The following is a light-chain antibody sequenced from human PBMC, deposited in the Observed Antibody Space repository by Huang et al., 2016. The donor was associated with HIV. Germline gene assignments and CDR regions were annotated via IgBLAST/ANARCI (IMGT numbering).Light chain of an antibody. Sequence: DIQMTQSPSTLSASVGDRVTITCRASQSIGTWLAWYQQKPGKAPNLLIYKASSLESGVPSRFSGSGSGTECTLTISSLQPDDFATYYCQQYNSYSRTFGQGTKLEIK. J-gene: IGKJ2*01. V-gene: IGKV1-5*03. CDR1: QSIGTW. CDR2: KAS. CDR3: QQYNSYSRT.